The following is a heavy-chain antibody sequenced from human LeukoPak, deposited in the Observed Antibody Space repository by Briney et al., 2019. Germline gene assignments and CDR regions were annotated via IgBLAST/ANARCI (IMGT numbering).Heavy chain of an antibody. CDR2: ISGSGGST. V-gene: IGHV3-23*01. D-gene: IGHD3-10*01. CDR1: GFTFSSYA. J-gene: IGHJ4*02. CDR3: AKHGSGSYAIYYFDY. Sequence: GGSLRLSCAASGFTFSSYAMSWVRQAPGKGLEWVSGISGSGGSTYYADSVKGRFTISRDNSKNTLYLQMNSLSAEDTAVYYCAKHGSGSYAIYYFDYWGQGTLVTVSS.